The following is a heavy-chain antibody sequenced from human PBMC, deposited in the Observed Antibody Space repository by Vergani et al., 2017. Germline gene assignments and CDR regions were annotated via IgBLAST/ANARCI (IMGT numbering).Heavy chain of an antibody. CDR1: GYTFTGYY. D-gene: IGHD2-2*01. Sequence: QVQLVQSGAEVKKPGASVKVSCKASGYTFTGYYMHWVRQAPGQGLEWMGRINPNSGGTNYAQKFQGRVTMTRDTSISTAYMELSRLRSDDTAVYYCARLGXVSRYCSSTSCLRNYYYYMDVWGKGTTVTVSS. V-gene: IGHV1-2*06. CDR2: INPNSGGT. CDR3: ARLGXVSRYCSSTSCLRNYYYYMDV. J-gene: IGHJ6*03.